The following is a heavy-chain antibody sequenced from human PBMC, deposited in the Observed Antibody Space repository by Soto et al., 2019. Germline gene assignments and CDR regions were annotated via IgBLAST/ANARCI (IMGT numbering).Heavy chain of an antibody. D-gene: IGHD1-1*01. Sequence: EVQLVESGGGLVQPGGSLRLSCAASGFTFSNYWMHWVRQAPGKGLVWVSSVNSDGSSTSYADSVKGRFTISRDNAKNTLSLQMYSLRAEDTAVYYCARDGAERKLAYWGQGTLVTASS. CDR2: VNSDGSST. V-gene: IGHV3-74*01. CDR3: ARDGAERKLAY. CDR1: GFTFSNYW. J-gene: IGHJ4*02.